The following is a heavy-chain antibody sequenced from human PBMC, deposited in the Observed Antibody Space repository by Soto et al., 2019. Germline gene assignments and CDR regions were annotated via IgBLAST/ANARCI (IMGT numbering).Heavy chain of an antibody. CDR1: GFTVSSKY. V-gene: IGHV3-66*01. CDR3: ANGSPTRITIFGVVTLQDYYYMDV. D-gene: IGHD3-3*01. J-gene: IGHJ6*03. Sequence: PGGSLRLSCAASGFTVSSKYMSWVRQAPGKGLEWVSLIQSGGPTYYADSVKGRFTISRDTSENTVHLQMNSLRAEDTAVYYCANGSPTRITIFGVVTLQDYYYMDVWGKGTTVTVSS. CDR2: IQSGGPT.